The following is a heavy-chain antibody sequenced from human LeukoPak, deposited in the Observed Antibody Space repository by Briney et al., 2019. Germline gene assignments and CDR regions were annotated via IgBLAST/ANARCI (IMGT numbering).Heavy chain of an antibody. CDR1: GGTFSSYA. CDR2: IIPIFGTA. V-gene: IGHV1-69*13. Sequence: ASVKVSCKASGGTFSSYAISWVRPAPGQGLEWMGGIIPIFGTANYAQKFQGRVTITAGESTSTAYMELSSLRSEDTSVYYCALGQYARMDVWGQGTTVTVSS. CDR3: ALGQYARMDV. D-gene: IGHD2-2*01. J-gene: IGHJ6*02.